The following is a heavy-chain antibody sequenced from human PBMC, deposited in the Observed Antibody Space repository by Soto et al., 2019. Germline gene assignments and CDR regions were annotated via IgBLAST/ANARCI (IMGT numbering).Heavy chain of an antibody. J-gene: IGHJ5*02. Sequence: EVHLVESGGALVQPGGSLRLSCAASGFTFSDYWMTWVRQTPGKGLEGVANMNPDGSEQYYLDSVKGRFTISRDNAKNSLYLQMNNLRGEDTAVYYCTRDLSHDCGPWGQGTQVIVSS. CDR3: TRDLSHDCGP. V-gene: IGHV3-7*04. CDR1: GFTFSDYW. D-gene: IGHD2-21*01. CDR2: MNPDGSEQ.